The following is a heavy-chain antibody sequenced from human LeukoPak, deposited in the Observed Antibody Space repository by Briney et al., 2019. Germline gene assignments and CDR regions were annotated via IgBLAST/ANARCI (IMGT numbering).Heavy chain of an antibody. CDR1: GFTFSSYA. CDR3: AKRTYYDFWSGYLDY. J-gene: IGHJ4*02. D-gene: IGHD3-3*01. V-gene: IGHV3-23*01. Sequence: GGSLRLSCAASGFTFSSYAMSWVRQAPGKGLEWVSAISGSGGSTYYADSVKGRFTISRDNSKNTLYLQMNSLRAEDTAVYYCAKRTYYDFWSGYLDYWGQGTLVTVSS. CDR2: ISGSGGST.